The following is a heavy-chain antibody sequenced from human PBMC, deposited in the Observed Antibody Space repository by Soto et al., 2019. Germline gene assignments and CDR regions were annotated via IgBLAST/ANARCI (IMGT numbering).Heavy chain of an antibody. V-gene: IGHV3-66*01. CDR1: GFTVSSNY. J-gene: IGHJ6*02. CDR2: IYSGGST. Sequence: PGGSLRLSCAASGFTVSSNYMSWVRQAPGKGLEWVSVIYSGGSTYYADSVKGRFTISRDNSKNTLYLQMNSLRAEDTAVYYCAKDLRIPPPSYYGMDVWGQGTTVTVSS. CDR3: AKDLRIPPPSYYGMDV. D-gene: IGHD2-15*01.